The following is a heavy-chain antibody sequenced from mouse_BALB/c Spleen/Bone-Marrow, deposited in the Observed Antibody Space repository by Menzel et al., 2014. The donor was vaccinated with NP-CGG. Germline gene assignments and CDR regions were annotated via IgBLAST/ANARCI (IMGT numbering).Heavy chain of an antibody. CDR2: IDPYDSET. D-gene: IGHD3-2*02. J-gene: IGHJ4*01. V-gene: IGHV1-74*01. CDR3: ARGGQGAMDY. Sequence: QVQLQQSGAELVRPGASVKLSCKASGYTFTSYWMNWVKPRPGQGLEWIGRIDPYDSETYYNRKFKGKAILTVDKSSSTAYMQLSSLTAEDSGVCYCARGGQGAMDYWGQGTSVTVSS. CDR1: GYTFTSYW.